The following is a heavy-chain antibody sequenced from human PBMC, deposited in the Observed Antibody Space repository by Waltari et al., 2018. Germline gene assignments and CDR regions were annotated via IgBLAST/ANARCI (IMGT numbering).Heavy chain of an antibody. Sequence: EVQLVESGGGLVQPGRSLRLSCAASGFTFDDYAMHWVRQAPGKGLEWVSGISWNSGSIGYADSVKGRFTISRDNAKNSLYLQMNSLRAEDTALYYCAKGMGKAFDIWGQGTMFTVSS. D-gene: IGHD7-27*01. V-gene: IGHV3-9*01. J-gene: IGHJ3*02. CDR2: ISWNSGSI. CDR3: AKGMGKAFDI. CDR1: GFTFDDYA.